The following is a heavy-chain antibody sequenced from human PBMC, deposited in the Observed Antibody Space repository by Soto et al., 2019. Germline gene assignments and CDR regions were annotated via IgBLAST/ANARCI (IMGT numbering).Heavy chain of an antibody. Sequence: QITLKESGPTLVKPTQTLTLTCTFSGFSLSTGGVGVGWIRQPPGKALEWRAIIYWDDDKRYSPSLKTRLTITKDTSKKQVVLTMTDMDPVDTATYFCAHTPFFGDKLDYWGQGTLVIVSS. J-gene: IGHJ4*02. CDR1: GFSLSTGGVG. CDR3: AHTPFFGDKLDY. V-gene: IGHV2-5*02. CDR2: IYWDDDK. D-gene: IGHD2-21*01.